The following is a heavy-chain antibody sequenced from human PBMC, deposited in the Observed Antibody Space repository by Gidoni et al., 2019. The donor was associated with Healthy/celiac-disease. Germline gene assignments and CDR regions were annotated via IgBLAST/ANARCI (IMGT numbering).Heavy chain of an antibody. CDR1: GFNFSSYS. V-gene: IGHV3-21*01. CDR2: ISSSSSYI. CDR3: ARELRVRVRIWGGMDV. D-gene: IGHD4-17*01. Sequence: EVQLVESGGGLVKPGGSLRLSCAGSGFNFSSYSMNWVRQAPGKGLEWFSSISSSSSYIYDADSVKGRFTISRDNAKNSLYLQMNSLRAEDTAVYYCARELRVRVRIWGGMDVWGQGTTVTVSS. J-gene: IGHJ6*02.